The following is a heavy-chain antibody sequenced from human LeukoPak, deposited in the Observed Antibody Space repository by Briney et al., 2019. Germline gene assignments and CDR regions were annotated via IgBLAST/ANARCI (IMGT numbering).Heavy chain of an antibody. J-gene: IGHJ3*02. CDR1: GGTFSSYA. CDR2: IIPIFGTA. D-gene: IGHD3-3*01. Sequence: ASVKVSCKASGGTFSSYAISWVRQAPGQGLEWMGGIIPIFGTANYAQKFQGRVTITADESTSTAYMELSSLRSEDTAVYYCAANVLRFLEWLPDAFDIWGQGTMVTVSS. V-gene: IGHV1-69*13. CDR3: AANVLRFLEWLPDAFDI.